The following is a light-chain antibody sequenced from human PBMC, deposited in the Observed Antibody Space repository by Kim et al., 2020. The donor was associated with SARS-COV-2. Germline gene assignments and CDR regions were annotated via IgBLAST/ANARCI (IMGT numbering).Light chain of an antibody. J-gene: IGLJ2*01. V-gene: IGLV3-1*01. CDR1: KLGDKY. Sequence: SVSPGQTDSITCSGDKLGDKYACWYQQKPGQSPVLVIYRDSKRPSGIPERFSGSNSGNTATLTISGTQAMDEADYYCQAWDSSTVVFGGGTQLTVL. CDR2: RDS. CDR3: QAWDSSTVV.